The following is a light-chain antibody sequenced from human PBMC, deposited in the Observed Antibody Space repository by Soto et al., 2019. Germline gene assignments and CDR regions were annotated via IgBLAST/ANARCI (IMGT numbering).Light chain of an antibody. CDR3: MQALQTPYT. J-gene: IGKJ2*01. CDR2: LGS. Sequence: EIVMTQSPPSLTVTPGEPASISCRSSQRLLHSNGNTFLDWYVQKPGQSPQLLIYLGSNRASGVPDRGSGSEAGTDFTLKISRVEAEDVGVYYCMQALQTPYTFGQGTKLEIK. V-gene: IGKV2-28*01. CDR1: QRLLHSNGNTF.